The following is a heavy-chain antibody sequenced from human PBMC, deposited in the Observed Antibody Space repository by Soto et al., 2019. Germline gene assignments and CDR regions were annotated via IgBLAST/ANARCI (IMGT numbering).Heavy chain of an antibody. V-gene: IGHV2-5*02. J-gene: IGHJ6*02. CDR1: GFSLSTSGVG. Sequence: QITLKESGPTLVKPTQTLTLTCTFSGFSLSTSGVGVAWIRQPPGKAIEWLALIYWDDGKRYRPSLESRLTNTKDSSKNQVVLTMTYMDSVDTSTYYGPYLPCSGGSCDWFSFAGMDVWGQGATVTGSS. CDR2: IYWDDGK. D-gene: IGHD2-15*01. CDR3: PYLPCSGGSCDWFSFAGMDV.